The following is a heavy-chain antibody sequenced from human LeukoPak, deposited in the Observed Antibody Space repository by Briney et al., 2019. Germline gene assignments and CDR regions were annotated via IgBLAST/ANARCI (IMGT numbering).Heavy chain of an antibody. D-gene: IGHD6-13*01. CDR1: SGSISTSNYY. V-gene: IGHV4-39*07. J-gene: IGHJ5*02. CDR3: ARRFDKRRGIAAAGRASAIKTNWFDP. CDR2: INHSGST. Sequence: SETLSLTCTVSSGSISTSNYYWSWIRQPPGKGLEWIGEINHSGSTNYNPSLKSRVTISVDTSKNQFSLKLSSVTAADTAVYYCARRFDKRRGIAAAGRASAIKTNWFDPWGQGTLVTVSS.